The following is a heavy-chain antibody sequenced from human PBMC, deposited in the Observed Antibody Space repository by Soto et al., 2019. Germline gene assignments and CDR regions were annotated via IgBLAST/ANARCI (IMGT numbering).Heavy chain of an antibody. CDR3: ARDHGYYYYGMDV. V-gene: IGHV3-30-3*01. J-gene: IGHJ6*02. CDR1: GFTFRTSA. Sequence: PGGSLRLSCAASGFTFRTSAMHWVRQAPGKGLEWVAFISYDGSLKYYADSVKGRFTISRDNAKNSLYLQMNSLRAEDTAVYYCARDHGYYYYGMDVWGQGTTVTVSS. CDR2: ISYDGSLK.